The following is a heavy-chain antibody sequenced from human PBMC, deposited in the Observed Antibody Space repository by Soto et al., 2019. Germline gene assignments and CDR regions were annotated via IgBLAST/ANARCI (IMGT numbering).Heavy chain of an antibody. J-gene: IGHJ4*02. CDR2: ISGSGGST. CDR3: AKRHRRGSSSWRPTMYFDY. V-gene: IGHV3-23*01. CDR1: GFTFSSYA. D-gene: IGHD6-13*01. Sequence: GGSLRLSCAASGFTFSSYAMSWVRQAPGKGLEWVSAISGSGGSTYYADSVKGRFTISRDNSKNTLYLQMNSLRAEDTAVYYCAKRHRRGSSSWRPTMYFDYWGQGTLVTVSS.